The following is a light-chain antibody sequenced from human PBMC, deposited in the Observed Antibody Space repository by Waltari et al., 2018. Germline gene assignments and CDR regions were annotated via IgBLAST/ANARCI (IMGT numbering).Light chain of an antibody. Sequence: QSVLMQPPSVSAAPGQKVTISCSGSSSNIGNNYVSWYQQLPGTAPKLLIYANNKRPSGFPDRFSGSKSGTSATLGITGLQTGDEADYYCGTWDSSLSAGVFGGGTKLTVL. CDR3: GTWDSSLSAGV. CDR1: SSNIGNNY. J-gene: IGLJ2*01. CDR2: ANN. V-gene: IGLV1-51*01.